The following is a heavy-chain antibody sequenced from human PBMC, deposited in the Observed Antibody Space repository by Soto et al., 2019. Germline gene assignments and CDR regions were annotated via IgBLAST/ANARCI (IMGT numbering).Heavy chain of an antibody. CDR2: INHSGST. V-gene: IGHV4-34*01. Sequence: SETLSLTCAVYGGSFSGYYWSWIRQPPGKGLEWIGEINHSGSTNYNPSLKSRVTISVDTSKNQFSLRLSSVTAADTAVYYCALVVHYNDYWGQGTLVTVSS. J-gene: IGHJ4*02. CDR3: ALVVHYNDY. D-gene: IGHD2-15*01. CDR1: GGSFSGYY.